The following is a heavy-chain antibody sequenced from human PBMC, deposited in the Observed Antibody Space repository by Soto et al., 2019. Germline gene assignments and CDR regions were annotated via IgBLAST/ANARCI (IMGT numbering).Heavy chain of an antibody. CDR1: GGTFSSYT. J-gene: IGHJ5*01. D-gene: IGHD3-22*01. CDR2: IIPILGIA. V-gene: IGHV1-69*02. Sequence: QVQLVQSGAEVKKPGSSVKVSCKASGGTFSSYTISWVRQAPGQGLEWMGRIIPILGIANYAQKFQGRVTITADKSTSTAYMELSSLRSEDTAVYYCARGEMAYYYDSSGYPADSWGQGTLVTVSS. CDR3: ARGEMAYYYDSSGYPADS.